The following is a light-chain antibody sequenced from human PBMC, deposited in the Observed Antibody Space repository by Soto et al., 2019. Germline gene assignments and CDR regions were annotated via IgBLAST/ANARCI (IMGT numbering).Light chain of an antibody. CDR1: QSDSNSY. CDR3: QQYVSSPWT. J-gene: IGKJ1*01. CDR2: GAS. V-gene: IGKV3-20*01. Sequence: EIVLTQSPGTLSLSPGERVTLSCRASQSDSNSYLAWYQQKPGQAPRLLIYGASSRATGIPDRFSGSGSGTDFTLTISRLEPEDFAVYYCQQYVSSPWTFGQGTKVEIK.